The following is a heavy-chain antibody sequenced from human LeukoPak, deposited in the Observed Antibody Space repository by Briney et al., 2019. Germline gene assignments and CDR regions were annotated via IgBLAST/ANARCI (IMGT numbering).Heavy chain of an antibody. J-gene: IGHJ5*02. CDR2: IYSGGST. Sequence: GGSLRLSCAASGFTVSSNYMSWVRQAPGKGLEWVSVIYSGGSTYYADSVKGRFTISRDNSKNTLYLQMNSLRAEDTAVYYCARDYYYDSGGPTWGQGTLVTVSS. CDR1: GFTVSSNY. D-gene: IGHD3-22*01. CDR3: ARDYYYDSGGPT. V-gene: IGHV3-53*01.